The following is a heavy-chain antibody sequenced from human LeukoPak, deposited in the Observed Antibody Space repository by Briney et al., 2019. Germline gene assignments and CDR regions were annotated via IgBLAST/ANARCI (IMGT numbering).Heavy chain of an antibody. CDR3: ARDQRFLEWSSYHYYGMDV. J-gene: IGHJ6*02. D-gene: IGHD3-3*01. Sequence: GPVKVSCKASGYTFTGYYMHWVRQAPGQGLEWMGWINPNSGGTNYAQKFQGRVTMTRDTSISTAYMELSRLRSDDTAVYYCARDQRFLEWSSYHYYGMDVWGQGTTVTVSS. CDR2: INPNSGGT. V-gene: IGHV1-2*02. CDR1: GYTFTGYY.